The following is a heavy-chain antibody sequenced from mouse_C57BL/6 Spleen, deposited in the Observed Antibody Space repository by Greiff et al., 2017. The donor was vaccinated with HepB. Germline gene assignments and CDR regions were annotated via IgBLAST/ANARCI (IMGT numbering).Heavy chain of an antibody. CDR2: INPDSSTI. D-gene: IGHD1-1*01. J-gene: IGHJ1*03. V-gene: IGHV4-1*01. CDR3: ARPLYYYGSSYWYFDV. Sequence: EVKVEESGGGLVQPGGSLKLSCAASGIDFSRYWMSWVRRAPGKGLEWIGEINPDSSTINYAPSLKDKFIISRDNAKNTLYLQMSKVRSEDTALYYCARPLYYYGSSYWYFDVWGTGTTVTVSS. CDR1: GIDFSRYW.